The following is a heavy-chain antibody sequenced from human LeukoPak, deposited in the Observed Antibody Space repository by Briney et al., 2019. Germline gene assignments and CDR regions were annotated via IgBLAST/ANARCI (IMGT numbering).Heavy chain of an antibody. Sequence: ASVKVSCKASGYTFIDYHIHWVRQAPGQGLEWMGWINPNSRDTNYAQKFQGRVTMTTDTSFSTAYMELSGLASDDTAVYYCARARHTGYDFWSTYYFPFDYWGQGTLVPVSS. CDR2: INPNSRDT. J-gene: IGHJ4*02. V-gene: IGHV1-2*02. D-gene: IGHD3-3*01. CDR3: ARARHTGYDFWSTYYFPFDY. CDR1: GYTFIDYH.